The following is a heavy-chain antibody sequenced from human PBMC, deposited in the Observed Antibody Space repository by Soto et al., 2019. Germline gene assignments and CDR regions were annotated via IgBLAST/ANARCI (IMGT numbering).Heavy chain of an antibody. J-gene: IGHJ4*02. D-gene: IGHD2-15*01. Sequence: GGSLRLSCAASGFTFSSYAMHWVRQAPGKGLEWVAVISYDGSNKYYADSVKGRFTISRDNSKNTLYLQMNSLRAEDTAVYYCARDLRAGYCSGGSCQFDYWGQGTLVTVSS. CDR3: ARDLRAGYCSGGSCQFDY. CDR2: ISYDGSNK. V-gene: IGHV3-30-3*01. CDR1: GFTFSSYA.